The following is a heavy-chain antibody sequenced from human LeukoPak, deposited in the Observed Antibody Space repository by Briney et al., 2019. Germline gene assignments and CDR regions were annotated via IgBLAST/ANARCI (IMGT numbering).Heavy chain of an antibody. J-gene: IGHJ4*02. CDR3: ARGGAYFDY. CDR1: GNTFTSYY. V-gene: IGHV1-2*02. CDR2: INPNGGGT. D-gene: IGHD4/OR15-4a*01. Sequence: ASVKVSCKASGNTFTSYYMHWVRQAPGQGLEWMGWINPNGGGTKYAQKFQDTVTMTTDTSISTAYMGLSGLRSDDTAVYYCARGGAYFDYWGQGTLVTVSS.